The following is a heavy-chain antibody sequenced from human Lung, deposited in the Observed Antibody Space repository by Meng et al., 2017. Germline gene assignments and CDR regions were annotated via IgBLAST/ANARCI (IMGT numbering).Heavy chain of an antibody. J-gene: IGHJ4*02. CDR1: GGSFSYYN. V-gene: IGHV4-34*01. CDR2: INHSGST. CDR3: ARGPTTMAHDFDY. D-gene: IGHD4-11*01. Sequence: VQLQRWGAGLLKPSATLSLSRVVSGGSFSYYNWSGSRQPPGKGLEWIGEINHSGSTNYNPSLESRATISVDTSQNNLSLKLSSVTAADSAVYYCARGPTTMAHDFDYWGQGTLVTVSS.